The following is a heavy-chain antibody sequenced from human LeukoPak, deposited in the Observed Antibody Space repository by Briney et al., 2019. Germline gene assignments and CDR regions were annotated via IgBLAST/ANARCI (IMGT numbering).Heavy chain of an antibody. D-gene: IGHD1-26*01. J-gene: IGHJ4*02. CDR2: MNPKSANT. CDR1: GYTFTSYD. CDR3: ARGPMYSASYNY. V-gene: IGHV1-8*02. Sequence: GASVKVSCKASGYTFTSYDIHWVRQATGQGLEWMAWMNPKSANTGYAQKFQGRVTVTRNTSISTAYMELNGLRSDDTAVYYCARGPMYSASYNYWGQGTLVTVSS.